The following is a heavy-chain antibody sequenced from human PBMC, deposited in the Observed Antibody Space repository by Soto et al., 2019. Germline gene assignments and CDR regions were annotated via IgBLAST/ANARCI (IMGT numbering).Heavy chain of an antibody. Sequence: PSETLSLTCTVSGGSISSGGYYWSWIRQHPGKGLEWIGYIYYSGSTYYNPSLKSRVTISVDTSKNQFSLKLSSVTAADTAVYYCARGEYYYDSSGYYGFLFDYWGQGTLVTVSS. CDR2: IYYSGST. D-gene: IGHD3-22*01. V-gene: IGHV4-31*03. J-gene: IGHJ4*02. CDR3: ARGEYYYDSSGYYGFLFDY. CDR1: GGSISSGGYY.